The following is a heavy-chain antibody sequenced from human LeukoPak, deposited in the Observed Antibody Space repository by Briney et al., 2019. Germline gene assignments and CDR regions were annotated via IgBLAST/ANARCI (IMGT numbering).Heavy chain of an antibody. D-gene: IGHD1-20*01. Sequence: PGGSMRLSCAASGFTFTNHAMTWVRQAPGKGLEWVSVIGGSGVVTNYADSVKGRFTISRDNAQNTLYLHMSSLRAEDTAVYYCARKAITGTPGGWFDPWGQGTLVTVSS. J-gene: IGHJ5*02. CDR3: ARKAITGTPGGWFDP. CDR1: GFTFTNHA. V-gene: IGHV3-23*01. CDR2: IGGSGVVT.